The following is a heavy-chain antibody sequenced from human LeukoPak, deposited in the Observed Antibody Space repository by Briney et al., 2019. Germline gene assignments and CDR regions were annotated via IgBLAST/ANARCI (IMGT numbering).Heavy chain of an antibody. Sequence: GASVKVSCKASGYTFTGYYMHWVRQAPGQGLEWMGWINPNSGGTNYAQKFQGRVTMTRDTSISTAYMELSRLRSDDTAVYYCARDHGGYYDSSGYPRGGCWFDPWGQGTLVTVSS. V-gene: IGHV1-2*02. CDR1: GYTFTGYY. D-gene: IGHD3-22*01. CDR3: ARDHGGYYDSSGYPRGGCWFDP. CDR2: INPNSGGT. J-gene: IGHJ5*02.